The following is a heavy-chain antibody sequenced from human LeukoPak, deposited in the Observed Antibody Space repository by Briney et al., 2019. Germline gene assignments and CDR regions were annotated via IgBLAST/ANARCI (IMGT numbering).Heavy chain of an antibody. D-gene: IGHD3-22*01. CDR2: IRYDGGNK. Sequence: GGSLRLSCAASGFTFSSYGMHWVRQAPGKGLEWVAFIRYDGGNKYYADSVKGRFTISRDNSKNTLYLQMNSLRAEDTAVYYCARCRGDYYDSSGYSDYWGQGTLVTVSS. V-gene: IGHV3-30*02. J-gene: IGHJ4*02. CDR1: GFTFSSYG. CDR3: ARCRGDYYDSSGYSDY.